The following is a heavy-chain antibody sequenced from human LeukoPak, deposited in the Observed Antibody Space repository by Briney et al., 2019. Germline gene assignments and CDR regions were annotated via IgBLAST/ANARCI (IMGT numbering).Heavy chain of an antibody. CDR1: GFTFSSYT. V-gene: IGHV3-23*01. D-gene: IGHD3-10*01. J-gene: IGHJ6*03. CDR2: ISGSGVST. CDR3: AKFEAMVRGVIIRPYYYYYYMDV. Sequence: GGSLRLSCAASGFTFSSYTVSWVRQAPGKGLEWVSGISGSGVSTYYADSLKGRVTTSRDNSKNTLYLQMHSLRAEDTAVYYCAKFEAMVRGVIIRPYYYYYYMDVWGKGTTVTVSS.